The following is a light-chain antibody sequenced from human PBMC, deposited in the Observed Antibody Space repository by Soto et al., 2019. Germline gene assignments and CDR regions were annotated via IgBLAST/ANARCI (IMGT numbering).Light chain of an antibody. CDR3: QKYTNVPA. V-gene: IGKV1-27*01. J-gene: IGKJ4*01. CDR2: AAS. Sequence: DIQMTQSPSSLSASVGDRVTITCRASQGISNYLAWYQQIPGKVPKLLISAASTLQSGVPFRFSGSGSGTDFTLTISSLQPEDVATSYCQKYTNVPAFGGGTKVEIK. CDR1: QGISNY.